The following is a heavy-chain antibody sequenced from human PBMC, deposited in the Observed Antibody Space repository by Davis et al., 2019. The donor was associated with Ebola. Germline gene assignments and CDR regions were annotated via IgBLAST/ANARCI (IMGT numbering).Heavy chain of an antibody. Sequence: SVKVSCKASGHTFTSYGISWVRQAPGQGLEWMGRIIPILGIANYAQKFQGRVTITADKSTSTAYMELSSLRSEDTAVYYCARAGYCSSTSCQRYYYYYGMDVWGQGTTVTVSS. CDR2: IIPILGIA. J-gene: IGHJ6*02. D-gene: IGHD2-2*03. CDR1: GHTFTSYG. V-gene: IGHV1-69*04. CDR3: ARAGYCSSTSCQRYYYYYGMDV.